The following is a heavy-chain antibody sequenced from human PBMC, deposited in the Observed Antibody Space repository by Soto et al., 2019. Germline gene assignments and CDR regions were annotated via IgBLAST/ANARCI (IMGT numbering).Heavy chain of an antibody. J-gene: IGHJ4*02. CDR1: GFTFSSYS. Sequence: GGSLRLSCAASGFTFSSYSMNWVRQAPGKGLEWVSSISSSSSYIYYADSVKGRFTISRDNAKNSLYLQMNSLRAEDTAVYYCARDFDDYGDEESHFDYWGQGTLVTVSS. D-gene: IGHD4-17*01. CDR3: ARDFDDYGDEESHFDY. V-gene: IGHV3-21*01. CDR2: ISSSSSYI.